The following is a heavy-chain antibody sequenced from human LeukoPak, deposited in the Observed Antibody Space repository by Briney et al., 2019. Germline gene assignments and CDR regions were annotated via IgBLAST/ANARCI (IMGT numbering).Heavy chain of an antibody. J-gene: IGHJ1*01. D-gene: IGHD3-22*01. CDR2: IYTSGST. V-gene: IGHV4-4*07. CDR3: ALAYSGYYYGTAEYFQH. CDR1: GDSISNYY. Sequence: SETLSLTCTVSGDSISNYYWNWIRQPAGKGLEWIGRIYTSGSTNYNPSLKSRVTMSVDTSKNQCSLKLNSVTAADTAVYYCALAYSGYYYGTAEYFQHWGQGTLVTVSS.